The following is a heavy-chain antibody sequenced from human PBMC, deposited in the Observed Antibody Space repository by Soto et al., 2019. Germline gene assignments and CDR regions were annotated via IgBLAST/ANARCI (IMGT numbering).Heavy chain of an antibody. CDR2: INPKSRGT. D-gene: IGHD5-18*01. V-gene: IGHV1-2*02. CDR1: GYTFTDYF. Sequence: QVQLVQSGAEVKKPGASVKVSCKASGYTFTDYFIHCVRQAPGQGFEWMGWINPKSRGTTYAQKFQGRVTMTRDTSNTTAYMELRGLRSDDTAIYYCARVTLRAGNWFDPWGQGTLVTVSS. CDR3: ARVTLRAGNWFDP. J-gene: IGHJ5*02.